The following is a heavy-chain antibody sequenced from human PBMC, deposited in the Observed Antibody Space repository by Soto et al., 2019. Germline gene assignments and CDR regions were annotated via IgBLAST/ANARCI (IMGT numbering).Heavy chain of an antibody. CDR1: GGSVSSSSYY. J-gene: IGHJ4*02. D-gene: IGHD3-22*01. V-gene: IGHV4-39*01. CDR2: IYYSGAT. CDR3: ARTYYFDATGPFDY. Sequence: SETQSLTCAVSGGSVSSSSYYWGWIRQPPGESLEWIGSIYYSGATYYNPSLKGRVTISVDTSKNQFSLKLNSVTATDTAVYFCARTYYFDATGPFDYWGQGTLVTVSS.